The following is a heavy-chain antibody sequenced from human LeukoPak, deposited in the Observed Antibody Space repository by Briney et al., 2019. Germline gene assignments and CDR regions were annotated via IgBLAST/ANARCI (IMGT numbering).Heavy chain of an antibody. Sequence: GESLKISCQASGYIFTKYWIGWVRQMPGRGLECMGVIYPGDSDTRYSPSFRGQVTISADKSISTAYLQWSSLKASDTAMYYCARHQGQQLVPIIDYWGQGTLVTVSS. J-gene: IGHJ4*02. CDR1: GYIFTKYW. V-gene: IGHV5-51*01. CDR3: ARHQGQQLVPIIDY. CDR2: IYPGDSDT. D-gene: IGHD6-13*01.